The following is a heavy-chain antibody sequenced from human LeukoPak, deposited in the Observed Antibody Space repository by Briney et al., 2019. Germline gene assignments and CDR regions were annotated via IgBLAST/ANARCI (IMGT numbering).Heavy chain of an antibody. V-gene: IGHV4-59*11. CDR1: GGSISSHY. J-gene: IGHJ3*02. CDR3: ARGLWSDAFDI. CDR2: IYYSGST. Sequence: SETLSLTCTVSGGSISSHYWSWIRQPPGKGLEWIGYIYYSGSTNYNPSLKSRVTISVDTSKNQFSLKLSSVTAADTAVYYCARGLWSDAFDIWGQGTMVTVSS. D-gene: IGHD3-3*01.